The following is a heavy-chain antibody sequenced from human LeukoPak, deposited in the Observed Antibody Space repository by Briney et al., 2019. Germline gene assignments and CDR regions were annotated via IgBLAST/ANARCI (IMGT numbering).Heavy chain of an antibody. Sequence: EASVKVSCKASGYTFAGYYIHWVRQAPGQGLECMGWINPNSGGTNYAQKFQGRVTMTRGTSISTAYMELSRLRSDDTAVYYCARGGSGSYFSWLDPWGQGTLVTVSS. J-gene: IGHJ5*02. CDR2: INPNSGGT. D-gene: IGHD3-10*01. V-gene: IGHV1-2*02. CDR1: GYTFAGYY. CDR3: ARGGSGSYFSWLDP.